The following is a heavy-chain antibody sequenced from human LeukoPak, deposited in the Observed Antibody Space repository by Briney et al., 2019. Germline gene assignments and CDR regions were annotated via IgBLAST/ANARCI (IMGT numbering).Heavy chain of an antibody. CDR3: ARCGVPIYYYYMHV. D-gene: IGHD2-21*01. CDR1: GVSITSSRFI. J-gene: IGHJ6*03. Sequence: SETLSLTCNVSGVSITSSRFIWGWIRQPPGKGLEWIGIIYYSGSTYYHPSLKSRVTISMDTSKNHFSLNLTSVTAADTAVYYCARCGVPIYYYYMHVWGKGTTVTISS. V-gene: IGHV4-39*07. CDR2: IYYSGST.